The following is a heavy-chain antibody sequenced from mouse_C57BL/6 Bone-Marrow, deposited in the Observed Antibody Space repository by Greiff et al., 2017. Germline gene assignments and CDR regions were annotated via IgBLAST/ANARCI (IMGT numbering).Heavy chain of an antibody. CDR2: IYPGDGDT. D-gene: IGHD1-1*01. CDR1: GYAFSSYW. J-gene: IGHJ3*01. V-gene: IGHV1-80*01. Sequence: VQVVESGAELVKPGASVKISCKASGYAFSSYWMNWVKQRPGKGLEWIGQIYPGDGDTNYNGKFKGKATLTADKSSSTAYMQLSSLTSEDSAVYFCARPHSYYYGSTWFAYWGQGTLVTVSA. CDR3: ARPHSYYYGSTWFAY.